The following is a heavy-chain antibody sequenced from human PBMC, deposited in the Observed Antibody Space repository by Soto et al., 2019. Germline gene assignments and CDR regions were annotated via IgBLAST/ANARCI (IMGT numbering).Heavy chain of an antibody. J-gene: IGHJ3*02. Sequence: SVKVSCKASGGTFSSYAISWVRQAPGQGLEWMGGIIPIFGTANYSQKFQGRVTITADKSTSTAYMELSSLRSEDTAVYYCARRGYDYVWGSYRSHDAFDIWGQGTMVTVSS. CDR3: ARRGYDYVWGSYRSHDAFDI. CDR2: IIPIFGTA. CDR1: GGTFSSYA. D-gene: IGHD3-16*02. V-gene: IGHV1-69*06.